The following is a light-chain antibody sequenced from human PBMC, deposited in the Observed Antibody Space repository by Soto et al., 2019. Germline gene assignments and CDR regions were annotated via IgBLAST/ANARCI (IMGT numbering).Light chain of an antibody. J-gene: IGKJ4*01. CDR2: GAS. V-gene: IGKV3-15*01. Sequence: EIVMTQSPATLSVSPGERATLSCRASQSVGSDLAWYTPKPGQAPRLLMYGASTRATRIPARFSGSGSGTDFTLTLSSLEPEDFAVYYCQQRRNWLTFGGGTKVDIK. CDR1: QSVGSD. CDR3: QQRRNWLT.